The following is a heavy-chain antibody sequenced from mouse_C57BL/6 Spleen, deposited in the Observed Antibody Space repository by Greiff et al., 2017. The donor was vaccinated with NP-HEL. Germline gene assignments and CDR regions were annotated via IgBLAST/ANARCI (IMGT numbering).Heavy chain of an antibody. CDR2: ISYDGSN. Sequence: EVKLQESGPGLVKPSQSLSLTCSVTGYSITSGYYWNWIRQFPGNKLEWMGYISYDGSNNYNPSLKNRISITRDTSKNQFFLKLNSVTTEDTATYYCARDMGQLRPEFAYWGQGTLVTVSA. J-gene: IGHJ3*01. CDR3: ARDMGQLRPEFAY. V-gene: IGHV3-6*01. CDR1: GYSITSGYY. D-gene: IGHD3-2*02.